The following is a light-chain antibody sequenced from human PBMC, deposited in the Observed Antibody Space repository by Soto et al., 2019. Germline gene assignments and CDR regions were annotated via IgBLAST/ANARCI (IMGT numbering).Light chain of an antibody. CDR1: QSVSSN. Sequence: EIVMTQSPATLSVSPGERATLSCRASQSVSSNLAWYQQKPGQAPRLLIYRASTRATGIPARFSGSGSGTEFTLTISSLQSEHFAVYYCQQYNNWWTFGQGTKVEIK. CDR3: QQYNNWWT. V-gene: IGKV3-15*01. CDR2: RAS. J-gene: IGKJ1*01.